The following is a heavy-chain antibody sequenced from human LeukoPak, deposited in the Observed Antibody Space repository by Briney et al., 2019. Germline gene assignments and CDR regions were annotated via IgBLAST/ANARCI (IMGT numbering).Heavy chain of an antibody. V-gene: IGHV4-39*01. CDR3: ARHGSGSYYRYYFDY. D-gene: IGHD1-26*01. CDR2: IYYSGST. Sequence: SETLSLTCTVSGGSISSSSYYWGWLRQPPGKGLEWIASIYYSGSTYYNPSLKSRVTISVDTSKNQFSRKLSSVTAADTAVYYCARHGSGSYYRYYFDYWGQGTLVTVSS. CDR1: GGSISSSSYY. J-gene: IGHJ4*02.